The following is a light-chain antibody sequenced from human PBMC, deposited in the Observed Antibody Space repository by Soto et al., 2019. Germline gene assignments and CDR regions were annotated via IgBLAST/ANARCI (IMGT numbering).Light chain of an antibody. CDR1: QSISSY. CDR2: AAS. J-gene: IGKJ3*01. Sequence: DIQMTQSPSSLSASVGDGVTITCRASQSISSYLNWYQQKPGKAPKLLIYAASSLQSGVPSRFSGSGSGTDFTLTIGSLQPEDFATYYCQQSYSTLLFTFGPGTKVDIK. CDR3: QQSYSTLLFT. V-gene: IGKV1-39*01.